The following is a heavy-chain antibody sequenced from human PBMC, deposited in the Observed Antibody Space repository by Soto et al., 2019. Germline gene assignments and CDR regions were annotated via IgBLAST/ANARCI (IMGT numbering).Heavy chain of an antibody. D-gene: IGHD3-10*01. V-gene: IGHV4-30-4*01. J-gene: IGHJ4*02. CDR1: GGSISSGDYY. CDR2: IYYSGST. CDR3: ASDSYYYGSGSTDPGVGYY. Sequence: QVQLQESGPGLVKPSQTLSLTCTVSGGSISSGDYYWSWIRQPPGKGLEWIGYIYYSGSTYYNPSLKSRVTISVDTSKNQFSLNLSSVTAADTAVYYCASDSYYYGSGSTDPGVGYYWGQGTLVTVSS.